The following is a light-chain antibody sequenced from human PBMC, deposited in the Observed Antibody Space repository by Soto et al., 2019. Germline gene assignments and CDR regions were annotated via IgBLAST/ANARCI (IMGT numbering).Light chain of an antibody. CDR3: QQYGDWPPYT. V-gene: IGKV3-15*01. CDR1: QSVSSN. CDR2: DAS. Sequence: DIVMTQSPATLSVSPGDRATLSCRASQSVSSNLAWYQQKPGQAPRLLIYDASTGATGVPARFGGSGSGTEFTLTISGLQSEDFAVYYCQQYGDWPPYTFGQGTKVEI. J-gene: IGKJ2*01.